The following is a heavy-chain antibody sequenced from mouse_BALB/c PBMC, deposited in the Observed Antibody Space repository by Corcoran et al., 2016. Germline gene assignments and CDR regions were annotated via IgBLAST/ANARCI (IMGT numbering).Heavy chain of an antibody. V-gene: IGHV1S136*01. CDR2: IYPYTDDT. CDR3: AREVPGGYPFDY. CDR1: GYTFTSYV. Sequence: EVLLQQSGPVRVKRGASGKMSCKAAGYTFTSYVIHWVKQKPGQGLEWIGIIYPYTDDTRYNEEFKGKATLTSDKSSSTAYMELNSLTSEDSAVYYCAREVPGGYPFDYWGQGTTLTVSS. J-gene: IGHJ2*01. D-gene: IGHD2-2*01.